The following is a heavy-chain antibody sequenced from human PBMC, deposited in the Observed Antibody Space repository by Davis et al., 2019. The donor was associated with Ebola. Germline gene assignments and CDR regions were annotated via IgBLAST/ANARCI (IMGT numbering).Heavy chain of an antibody. CDR2: IYYSGST. Sequence: MPSETLSLTCTVSGGSIISSSSYWSWIRQPPGKGLEWIGYIYYSGSTNYNPSLKSRVTISVDTSKNQFSLKLSSVTAADTAVYYCARGYCSGGSCYLYYYGMDVWGKGTTVTVSS. CDR3: ARGYCSGGSCYLYYYGMDV. CDR1: GGSIISSSSY. J-gene: IGHJ6*04. V-gene: IGHV4-61*05. D-gene: IGHD2-15*01.